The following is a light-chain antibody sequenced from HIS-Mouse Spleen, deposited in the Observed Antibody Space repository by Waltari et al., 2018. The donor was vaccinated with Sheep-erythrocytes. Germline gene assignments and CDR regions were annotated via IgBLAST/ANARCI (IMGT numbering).Light chain of an antibody. V-gene: IGKV3-11*01. Sequence: EIVLTHSPATLSLSRGERATLSCRASQSVSSYLARYQQEPGQAPRLLIYDASNRATGTPARFSGSWTGTDFTITISSLEPEDFAVYYCQQRSNWYTFGQGTRLEIK. CDR2: DAS. J-gene: IGKJ2*01. CDR1: QSVSSY. CDR3: QQRSNWYT.